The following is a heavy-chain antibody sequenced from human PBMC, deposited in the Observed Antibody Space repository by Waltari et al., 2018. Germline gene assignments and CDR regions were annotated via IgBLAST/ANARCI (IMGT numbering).Heavy chain of an antibody. Sequence: QVQLVQSGAEVKKPGSSGKVSCKASGGTFSSYAISWVRQAPGQGLEWMGGIIPIFGTANYAQKFQGRVTITTDESTSTAYMELSSLRSEDTAVYYCARDCRGYGDLKGSFDLWGRGTLVTVSS. CDR3: ARDCRGYGDLKGSFDL. J-gene: IGHJ2*01. CDR1: GGTFSSYA. CDR2: IIPIFGTA. D-gene: IGHD4-17*01. V-gene: IGHV1-69*05.